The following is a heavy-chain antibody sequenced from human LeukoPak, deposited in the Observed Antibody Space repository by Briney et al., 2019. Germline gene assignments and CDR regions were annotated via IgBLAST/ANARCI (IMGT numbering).Heavy chain of an antibody. CDR2: IYSGGST. CDR1: GFTVSSNY. J-gene: IGHJ4*02. D-gene: IGHD3-22*01. V-gene: IGHV3-53*01. CDR3: ARVSYYDSSGYYFLSYVDY. Sequence: GGSLRLSCAASGFTVSSNYMSWVRQAPGKGLEWVSVIYSGGSTYYADSVRGRFTISRDNSKNTLYLQMNSLGAEDTAVYYCARVSYYDSSGYYFLSYVDYWGQGTLVTVSS.